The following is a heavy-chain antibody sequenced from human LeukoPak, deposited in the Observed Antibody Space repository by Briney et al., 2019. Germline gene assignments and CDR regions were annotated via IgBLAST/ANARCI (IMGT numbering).Heavy chain of an antibody. CDR1: GGSISSYY. J-gene: IGHJ6*03. CDR2: IYYSGST. Sequence: SETLSLTCTVSGGSISSYYWSWIRQPPGKGLEWIGYIYYSGSTNYNPSLKSRVTISVDTSKNQFSLKLSSVTAADTAVYYCARVPLGRLYMDVWGKGTTVTVSS. D-gene: IGHD6-13*01. V-gene: IGHV4-59*01. CDR3: ARVPLGRLYMDV.